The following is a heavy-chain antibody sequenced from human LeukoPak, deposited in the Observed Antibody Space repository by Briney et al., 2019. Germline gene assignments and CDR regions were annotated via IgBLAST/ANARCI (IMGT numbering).Heavy chain of an antibody. J-gene: IGHJ6*03. CDR3: ATGTRQLVPLDYYYYMDV. V-gene: IGHV1-8*01. CDR2: MNPSSGNT. CDR1: GYTFTNYE. D-gene: IGHD6-6*01. Sequence: ASVKVSCKASGYTFTNYEINWVRQGTGQGLEWLGWMNPSSGNTGYAQKFQGRVTMTRDTSISTAYMELSSLRSEDTAVYYCATGTRQLVPLDYYYYMDVWGKGTTVTVSS.